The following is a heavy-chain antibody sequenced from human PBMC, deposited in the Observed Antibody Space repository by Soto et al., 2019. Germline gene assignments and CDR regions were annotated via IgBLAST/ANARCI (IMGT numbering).Heavy chain of an antibody. CDR2: IKPSGGST. D-gene: IGHD5-12*01. J-gene: IGHJ4*02. CDR3: ARVEGYSADERD. Sequence: QVQLVQSGAEVKRPGDSVTVSRKTSGYIFTSYWIHWVRQAPGQGLEWMGLIKPSGGSTTYAQKFQGRVTMTRDTPTSTVYMELRSLKSEDTAVYYCARVEGYSADERDWGQGTLVTVSS. V-gene: IGHV1-46*01. CDR1: GYIFTSYW.